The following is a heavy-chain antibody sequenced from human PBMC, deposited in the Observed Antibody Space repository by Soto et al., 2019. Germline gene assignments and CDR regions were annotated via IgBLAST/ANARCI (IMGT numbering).Heavy chain of an antibody. J-gene: IGHJ3*01. Sequence: SETLSLTCAVSGFFTSSGNYWGWIRKPPGKGLEWIGSIFHGGNTYYNPSLKSRVTISVDMSKNQFSLKLNSVTAADTAVYYCARARWYDAFDVWGQGTVVTVSS. V-gene: IGHV4-38-2*01. CDR1: GFFTSSGNY. CDR3: ARARWYDAFDV. D-gene: IGHD2-15*01. CDR2: IFHGGNT.